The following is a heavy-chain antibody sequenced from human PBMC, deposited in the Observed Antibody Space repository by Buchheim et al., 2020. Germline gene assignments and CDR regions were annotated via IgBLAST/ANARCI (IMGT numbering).Heavy chain of an antibody. CDR1: GFTFTNYA. CDR3: GTRDTSGYYNF. CDR2: ISRDGNT. Sequence: EVQMLESGGGLAQPGGSLRLSCAASGFTFTNYAMSWVRQAPGKGLEWVSTISRDGNTYYADSVKGRFTVSRDNSKKTLYPQLNSLRAEDTALYYCGTRDTSGYYNFWGQGSL. V-gene: IGHV3-23*01. D-gene: IGHD2-2*01. J-gene: IGHJ4*02.